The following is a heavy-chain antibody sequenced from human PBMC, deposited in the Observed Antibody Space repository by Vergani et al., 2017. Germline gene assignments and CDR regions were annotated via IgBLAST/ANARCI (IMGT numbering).Heavy chain of an antibody. CDR1: GGSFSTGGQS. CDR3: AREGGEYDKDALDV. J-gene: IGHJ3*01. V-gene: IGHV4-61*02. D-gene: IGHD2-21*01. Sequence: QVQLQESGPGLVKPSQTLSLTCTVSGGSFSTGGQSWTWLRQSAGKGLEWIGRIYTSGATNYNPSLRSRAIMSVDASKKPFTLKLTSVTAADTAVYYCAREGGEYDKDALDVWGQGTKVTVTS. CDR2: IYTSGAT.